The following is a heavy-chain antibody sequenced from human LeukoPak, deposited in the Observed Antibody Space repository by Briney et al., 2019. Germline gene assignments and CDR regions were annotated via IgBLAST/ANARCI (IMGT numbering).Heavy chain of an antibody. CDR2: ISDSGDNT. D-gene: IGHD6-6*01. CDR1: GFTFRNYP. CDR3: AKDRPEID. V-gene: IGHV3-23*01. J-gene: IGHJ4*02. Sequence: GGSLRLSCAASGFTFRNYPMSWVRQAPGKGLEWVSTISDSGDNTYYADSVKGRFTISRDNSKNTLYLQMNSLRAEDTAAYYCAKDRPEIDWGQGTLVIVSS.